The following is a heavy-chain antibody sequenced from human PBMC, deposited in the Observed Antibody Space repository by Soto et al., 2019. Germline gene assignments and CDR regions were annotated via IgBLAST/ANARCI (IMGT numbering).Heavy chain of an antibody. J-gene: IGHJ4*02. CDR1: GYTFTSCG. V-gene: IGHV1-18*01. CDR3: ARGSGSYGSDHFDY. CDR2: ISAYNGNT. D-gene: IGHD1-26*01. Sequence: ASVKVSCKASGYTFTSCGISWVRQAPGQGLEWMGWISAYNGNTNYAQKLQGRVTMTTDTSTSTAYMELRSLRSDDTAVYYCARGSGSYGSDHFDYWGQGTLVTVSS.